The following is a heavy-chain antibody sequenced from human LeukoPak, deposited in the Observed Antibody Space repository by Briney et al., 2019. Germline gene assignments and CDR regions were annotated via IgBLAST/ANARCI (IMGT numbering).Heavy chain of an antibody. CDR1: GFTFSSYS. D-gene: IGHD6-13*01. CDR3: AKDYSNIPAPANPLFDY. CDR2: ISSSSSYI. V-gene: IGHV3-21*04. Sequence: SGGSLRLSCAASGFTFSSYSMNWVRQAPGKGLEWVSSISSSSSYIYYADSVKGRFTISRDNSENTLYLQMNSLRAEDTALYYCAKDYSNIPAPANPLFDYWGQGTLVTVSS. J-gene: IGHJ4*02.